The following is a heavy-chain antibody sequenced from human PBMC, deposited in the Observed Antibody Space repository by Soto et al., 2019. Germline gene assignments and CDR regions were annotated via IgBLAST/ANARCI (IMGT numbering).Heavy chain of an antibody. CDR3: ARKGSYPHELAY. J-gene: IGHJ4*02. CDR2: ISYDGSNK. Sequence: QVQLVESGGGVVQPGRSLRLSYAASGFTFSSYAMHWVRQAPGKGLEWVAVISYDGSNKYYADSVKGRFTISRDNSKNTLYLQMNSLRAEDTAVYYCARKGSYPHELAYWGQGTLVTVSS. CDR1: GFTFSSYA. V-gene: IGHV3-30-3*01. D-gene: IGHD1-1*01.